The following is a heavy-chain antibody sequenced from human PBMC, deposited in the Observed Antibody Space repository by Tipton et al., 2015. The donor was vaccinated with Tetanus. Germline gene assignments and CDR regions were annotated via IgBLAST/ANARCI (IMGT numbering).Heavy chain of an antibody. CDR2: VYYSGDT. V-gene: IGHV4-31*03. Sequence: TLSLTCTVSGGSISSGGFFWNWLRQSPGKGLEWIGYVYYSGDTYYNPSLKSRVTISVDTSKNQFSLKLSSVTAADTAVYYCARATYYDYVWGSRGFDPWGQGTLVTVSS. D-gene: IGHD3-16*01. J-gene: IGHJ5*02. CDR3: ARATYYDYVWGSRGFDP. CDR1: GGSISSGGFF.